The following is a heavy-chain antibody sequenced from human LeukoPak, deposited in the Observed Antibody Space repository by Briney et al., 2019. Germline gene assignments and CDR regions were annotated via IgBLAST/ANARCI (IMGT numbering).Heavy chain of an antibody. CDR2: ISYDGSNK. CDR1: GFTFSSYA. CDR3: ASSEDSRTFDY. V-gene: IGHV3-30*04. Sequence: GRSLRLSCAASGFTFSSYAMHWVRQAPGKGLGWVAVISYDGSNKYYADSVKGRFTISRDNSKNTLYLQMNSLRAEDTAVYYCASSEDSRTFDYWGQGTLVTVSS. J-gene: IGHJ4*02. D-gene: IGHD2-15*01.